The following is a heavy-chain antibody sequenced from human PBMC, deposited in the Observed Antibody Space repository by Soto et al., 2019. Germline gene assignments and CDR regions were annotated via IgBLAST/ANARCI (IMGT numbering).Heavy chain of an antibody. CDR1: EFTFNSYA. V-gene: IGHV3-23*01. CDR2: IIGSGAIT. D-gene: IGHD2-21*02. Sequence: WSLRLSCVASEFTFNSYAMSWVRQAPGMGLEWVSSIIGSGAITHYADSVKGRFTISRDNSKSTLYLQMNSLRVEDTALYYCAKDARDTGGNSGIDYWGQGTPVPVYS. J-gene: IGHJ4*02. CDR3: AKDARDTGGNSGIDY.